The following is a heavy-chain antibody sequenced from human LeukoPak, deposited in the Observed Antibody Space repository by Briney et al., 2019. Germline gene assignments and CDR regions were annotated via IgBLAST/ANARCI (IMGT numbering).Heavy chain of an antibody. V-gene: IGHV3-7*01. D-gene: IGHD1-26*01. J-gene: IGHJ4*02. CDR3: ARDEGGSYYYF. CDR1: GFTVTNYY. Sequence: PGGSLRLSCAASGFTVTNYYMSWVRQAPGKGLEWVANIKQDGSDKYYVDSVKGRFTISRDNAKSSLYLQMNSLRAEDTAVYYCARDEGGSYYYFWGQGTLVAVSS. CDR2: IKQDGSDK.